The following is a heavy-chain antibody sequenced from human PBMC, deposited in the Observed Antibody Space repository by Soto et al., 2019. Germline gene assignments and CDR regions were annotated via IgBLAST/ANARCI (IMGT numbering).Heavy chain of an antibody. J-gene: IGHJ3*01. CDR1: GYSFAGYW. V-gene: IGHV5-51*01. CDR2: IYPGDPDT. D-gene: IGHD4-4*01. CDR3: ATWHLQEHAYDV. Sequence: PGESLKISCKGSGYSFAGYWIGWVRQMPGKGLDWMGVIYPGDPDTRYSPSFHGQVTISADKSISTAYLQWSSLRPEDTAVYYCATWHLQEHAYDVWGQGTTVTVSS.